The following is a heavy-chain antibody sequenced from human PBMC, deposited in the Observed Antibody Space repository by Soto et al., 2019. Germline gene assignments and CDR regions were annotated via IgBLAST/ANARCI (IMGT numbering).Heavy chain of an antibody. D-gene: IGHD5-12*01. CDR1: GYSFTIYW. CDR3: ARRRDGYILQSGMDV. V-gene: IGHV5-51*01. Sequence: GESLKISCKGSGYSFTIYWIGWVRQMPGKGLEWMGIIYPGDSDTRYSPSFQGQVTISADKSISTAYLQWSSLKASDTAMYYCARRRDGYILQSGMDVWGQGTTVTVSS. CDR2: IYPGDSDT. J-gene: IGHJ6*02.